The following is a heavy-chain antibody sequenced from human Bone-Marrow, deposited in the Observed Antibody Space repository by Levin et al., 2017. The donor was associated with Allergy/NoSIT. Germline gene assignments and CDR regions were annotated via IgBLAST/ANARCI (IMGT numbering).Heavy chain of an antibody. D-gene: IGHD4-17*01. Sequence: GGSLRLSCAASGFTFSRYWMSWVRQAPGKGLEWVANIKQDGSEKYYVDSVKGRFTISRDNAQNSLFLQMNSLRAEDTAVYFCARGGMTTLTSEYWGQGTLVTVSS. J-gene: IGHJ4*02. CDR3: ARGGMTTLTSEY. V-gene: IGHV3-7*01. CDR2: IKQDGSEK. CDR1: GFTFSRYW.